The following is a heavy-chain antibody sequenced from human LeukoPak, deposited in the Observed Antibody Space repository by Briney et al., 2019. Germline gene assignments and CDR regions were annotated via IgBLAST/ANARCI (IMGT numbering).Heavy chain of an antibody. CDR2: FDPEDGET. J-gene: IGHJ4*02. D-gene: IGHD3-3*01. CDR3: ATGHFGVVTYFDY. Sequence: GASVKVSCKVSGYTLTELSMHWVRQAPGKGLEWMGGFDPEDGETIYAQKFQGRVTMTEDTSTDTAYMELSSLRSEDTAVYYCATGHFGVVTYFDYWGQGTLITVSS. CDR1: GYTLTELS. V-gene: IGHV1-24*01.